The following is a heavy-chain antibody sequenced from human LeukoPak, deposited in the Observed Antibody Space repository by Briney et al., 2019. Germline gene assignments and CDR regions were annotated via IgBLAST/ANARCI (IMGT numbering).Heavy chain of an antibody. D-gene: IGHD3-10*01. CDR2: ISNGGVT. CDR3: GGSGSYYTPSYY. Sequence: GALRLSCATSYLTGSDYYMSWGRQAPGRGPEWGSIISNGGVTYYADSVKGRFTISRDDSNDTVYLQMNNVRPEDTAVYYCGGSGSYYTPSYYWGQGTLVTVSS. J-gene: IGHJ4*02. CDR1: YLTGSDYY. V-gene: IGHV3-53*01.